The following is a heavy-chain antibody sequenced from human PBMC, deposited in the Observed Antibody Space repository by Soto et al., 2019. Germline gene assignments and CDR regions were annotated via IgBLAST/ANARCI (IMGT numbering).Heavy chain of an antibody. J-gene: IGHJ4*02. CDR3: AKARGIAVAGRYVY. CDR1: GFTFSSYA. Sequence: GSLRLSCAASGFTFSSYAMSWVRQAPGKGLEWVSAISGSGGSTYYADSVKGRFTISRDNSKNTLYLQMNSLRAEDRAVYYCAKARGIAVAGRYVYWGQGTLVTISS. V-gene: IGHV3-23*01. CDR2: ISGSGGST. D-gene: IGHD6-19*01.